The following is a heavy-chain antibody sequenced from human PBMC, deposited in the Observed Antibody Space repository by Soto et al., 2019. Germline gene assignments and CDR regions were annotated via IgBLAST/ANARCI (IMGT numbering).Heavy chain of an antibody. D-gene: IGHD2-2*02. J-gene: IGHJ6*02. V-gene: IGHV3-11*01. CDR2: ISSSGSSI. CDR3: ARDPIARALYGMDV. Sequence: GGSLRLSCAASGFRFSGDYMSWILQAPGKGLEWVSYISSSGSSIYYADSVKGRFTISRDNAKNALYLQMNSLRAEDTAVYYCARDPIARALYGMDVWGQGTTVTVSS. CDR1: GFRFSGDY.